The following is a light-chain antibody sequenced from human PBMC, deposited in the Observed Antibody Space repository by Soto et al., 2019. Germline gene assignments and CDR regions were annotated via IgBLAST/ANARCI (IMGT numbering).Light chain of an antibody. J-gene: IGLJ1*01. Sequence: QSALTQPASVSGSPGQSIAISCTGTSSDVGAYNYVSWYLQYPGKAPKLAIFDVSFRPSGVSNRFSGYKSGNTASLTISGLQAEDEADYYCKSFTTSDTYVFGTGTKLTVL. CDR2: DVS. V-gene: IGLV2-14*01. CDR1: SSDVGAYNY. CDR3: KSFTTSDTYV.